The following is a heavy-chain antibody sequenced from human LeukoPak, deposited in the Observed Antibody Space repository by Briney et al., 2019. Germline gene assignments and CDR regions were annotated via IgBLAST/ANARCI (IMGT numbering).Heavy chain of an antibody. CDR1: GFTFSSYE. CDR2: ISSSGSTI. V-gene: IGHV3-48*03. J-gene: IGHJ5*02. CDR3: ARLRLRINWFDP. D-gene: IGHD1-14*01. Sequence: GGSLRLSCAASGFTFSSYEMNWVRQAPGKGLEWVSYISSSGSTIYYADSVKGRFTISRDNAKNSLYLQMNSLRAEDTAVYYCARLRLRINWFDPWGQGTLVTVSS.